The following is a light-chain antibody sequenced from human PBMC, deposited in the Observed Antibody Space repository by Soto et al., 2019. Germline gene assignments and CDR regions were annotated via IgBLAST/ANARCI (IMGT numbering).Light chain of an antibody. V-gene: IGKV3-15*01. J-gene: IGKJ1*01. Sequence: EIVLTQSPATLSLSPGERAALSCVSSQSVSSNYLALYQQKPGQALRLLIYGASTRATGIPARFSGSGSGTEFTLTISSLQSEDFAVYYCQQYNNWPPWTFGQGTKVDIK. CDR3: QQYNNWPPWT. CDR1: QSVSSN. CDR2: GAS.